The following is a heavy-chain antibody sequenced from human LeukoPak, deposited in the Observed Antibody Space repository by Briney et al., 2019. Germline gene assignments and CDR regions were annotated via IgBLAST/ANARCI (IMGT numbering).Heavy chain of an antibody. CDR3: ASAYYDFWSGSFSGLSSAYYYGMDV. CDR1: GYTFTGYY. V-gene: IGHV1-2*02. CDR2: INPNSGGT. J-gene: IGHJ6*02. Sequence: ASVKVSCKASGYTFTGYYMHWVRQAPGQGLEWMGWINPNSGGTNYAQKFQGRVTMTRDTSISTAYMELSRLRSDDTAVYDCASAYYDFWSGSFSGLSSAYYYGMDVWGQGTTVTVSS. D-gene: IGHD3-3*01.